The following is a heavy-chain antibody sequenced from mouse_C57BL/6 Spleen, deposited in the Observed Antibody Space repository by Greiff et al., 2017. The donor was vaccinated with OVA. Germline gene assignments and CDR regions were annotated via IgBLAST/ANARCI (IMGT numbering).Heavy chain of an antibody. CDR1: GFTFSSYA. D-gene: IGHD2-5*01. CDR2: ISDGGSYT. J-gene: IGHJ3*01. V-gene: IGHV5-4*01. Sequence: EVQRVESGGGLVKPGGSLKLSCAASGFTFSSYAMSWVRQTPEKRLEWVATISDGGSYTYYPDNVQGRFTISRDNAKNNLYLQMSHLKSEDTAMYYGARERLYSNYVSAWFAYWGQGTLVTVSA. CDR3: ARERLYSNYVSAWFAY.